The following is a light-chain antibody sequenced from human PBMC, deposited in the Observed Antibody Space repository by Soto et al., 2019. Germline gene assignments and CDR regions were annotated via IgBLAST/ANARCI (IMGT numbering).Light chain of an antibody. CDR1: QSISSN. CDR3: QQRSTWPPLT. CDR2: DAS. V-gene: IGKV3-11*01. J-gene: IGKJ4*01. Sequence: EIVLTQSPATLSLSLGDRATLSCRASQSISSNLAWYQQKPGQPPRLLIYDASNRATGIPARFSGSGSGTDFTLTISHLEPEDFAVYSCQQRSTWPPLTFGGGTKLEMK.